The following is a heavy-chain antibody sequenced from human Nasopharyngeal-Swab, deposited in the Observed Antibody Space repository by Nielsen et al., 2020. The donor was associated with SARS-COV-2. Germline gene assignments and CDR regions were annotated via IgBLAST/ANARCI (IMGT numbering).Heavy chain of an antibody. J-gene: IGHJ6*03. Sequence: WIRQPPGKGLEWVSVISGSGDSTYYADSVKGRFTISRDNSKNTVHLQMNSLRAEDTAVYYCAKTLGQQLGYYYYYYMDVWGKGTTVTVSS. CDR2: ISGSGDST. CDR3: AKTLGQQLGYYYYYYMDV. D-gene: IGHD6-13*01. V-gene: IGHV3-23*01.